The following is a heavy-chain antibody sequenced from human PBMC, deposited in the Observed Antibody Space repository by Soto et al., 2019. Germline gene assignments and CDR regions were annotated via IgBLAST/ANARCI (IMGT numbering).Heavy chain of an antibody. V-gene: IGHV5-51*01. D-gene: IGHD3-22*01. Sequence: GESLKISCKGSGYSFTSYWIGRVRQMPGKGLEWMGIIYPGDSDTRYSPSFQGQVTISADKSISTAYLQWSSLKASDTAMYYCARLDPEGYDSSGSLDYWGQGTLVTVSS. CDR2: IYPGDSDT. CDR1: GYSFTSYW. CDR3: ARLDPEGYDSSGSLDY. J-gene: IGHJ4*02.